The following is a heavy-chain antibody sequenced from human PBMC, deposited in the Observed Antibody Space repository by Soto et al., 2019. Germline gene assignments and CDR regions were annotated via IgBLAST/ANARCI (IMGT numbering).Heavy chain of an antibody. V-gene: IGHV4-39*01. CDR3: AGRNSLASVSLNFRELSNYKWIDP. Sequence: SETLSLTCTVSGDSITNSNYYWGWFRQPPGKGLEWIASIYYNGSTYYNPSLKSRVTIPVDTSNNQFSLNLNSVTASDTALFYCAGRNSLASVSLNFRELSNYKWIDPWGPGTLVTVSS. D-gene: IGHD3-16*02. CDR1: GDSITNSNYY. CDR2: IYYNGST. J-gene: IGHJ5*02.